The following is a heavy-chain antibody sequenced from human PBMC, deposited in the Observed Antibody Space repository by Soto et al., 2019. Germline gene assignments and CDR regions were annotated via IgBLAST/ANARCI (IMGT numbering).Heavy chain of an antibody. CDR1: GGTFSSYA. Sequence: ASVKVSCKASGGTFSSYAISWVRQAPGQGLEWMGGIIPIFGTANYAQKFQGRVTITADESTSTAYMELSSLRSEDTAVYYCAGRRDGYSSSWSFDYWGQGTLVTVSS. J-gene: IGHJ4*02. CDR3: AGRRDGYSSSWSFDY. D-gene: IGHD6-13*01. V-gene: IGHV1-69*13. CDR2: IIPIFGTA.